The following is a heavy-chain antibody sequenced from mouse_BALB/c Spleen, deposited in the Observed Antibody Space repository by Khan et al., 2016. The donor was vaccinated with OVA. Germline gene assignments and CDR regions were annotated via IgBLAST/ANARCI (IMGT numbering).Heavy chain of an antibody. J-gene: IGHJ1*01. CDR1: GYSITSGYS. V-gene: IGHV3-6*02. CDR2: IPYDGSN. Sequence: EVQLQESGPGLVKPSQSLSLTCSVTGYSITSGYSRYWIRQSPGNKLEWMGYIPYDGSNNYNPSLKNRSSITPDTSKNQSFLKLNSVTTDDTSTSYCARGELVVHCWYFDDWGAGTTVTVSS. D-gene: IGHD1-1*01. CDR3: ARGELVVHCWYFDD.